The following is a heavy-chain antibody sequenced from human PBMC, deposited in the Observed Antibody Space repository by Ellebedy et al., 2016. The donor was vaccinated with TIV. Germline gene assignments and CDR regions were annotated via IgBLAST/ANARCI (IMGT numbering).Heavy chain of an antibody. V-gene: IGHV3-21*01. D-gene: IGHD3-3*01. CDR2: IGSSSSYI. CDR1: GFTFSNYG. J-gene: IGHJ6*02. Sequence: GESLKISCAASGFTFSNYGMNWVRQAPGKGLEWVSSIGSSSSYIHYADSVKGRFTISRDNAKNTLYLQMNSLRAEDTAVYYCAGNQYYDFWSGFLGMDVWGQGTTVAVSS. CDR3: AGNQYYDFWSGFLGMDV.